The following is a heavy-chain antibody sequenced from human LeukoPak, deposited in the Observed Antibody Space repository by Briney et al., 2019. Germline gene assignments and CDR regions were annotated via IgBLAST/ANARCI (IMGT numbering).Heavy chain of an antibody. J-gene: IGHJ4*02. Sequence: SETLSLTCTVSGGSISSSSYYWGWIRQPPGKGLEWIGSIYYSGSTYYNPSLKSRVTISVDKSKNQFSLKLSSVTAADTAVYYCARAVGLDCGGDCRDYWGQGTLVTVSS. V-gene: IGHV4-39*07. CDR1: GGSISSSSYY. CDR2: IYYSGST. CDR3: ARAVGLDCGGDCRDY. D-gene: IGHD2-21*02.